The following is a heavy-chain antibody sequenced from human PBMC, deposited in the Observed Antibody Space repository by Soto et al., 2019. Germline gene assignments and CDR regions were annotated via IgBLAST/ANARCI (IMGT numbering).Heavy chain of an antibody. V-gene: IGHV3-7*03. CDR3: ARDRETYYYDSSGYFNLYYFDY. Sequence: PGGSLRLSCAASGFTFSSYWMSWVRQAPGKGLEWVANIKQDGSEKYYVDSVKGRFTISRDNAKNSLYLQMNSLRAEDTAVYYCARDRETYYYDSSGYFNLYYFDYWGQGTLVTV. CDR2: IKQDGSEK. J-gene: IGHJ4*02. CDR1: GFTFSSYW. D-gene: IGHD3-22*01.